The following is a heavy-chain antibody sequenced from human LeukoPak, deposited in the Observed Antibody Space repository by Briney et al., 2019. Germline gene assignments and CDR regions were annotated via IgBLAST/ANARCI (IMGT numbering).Heavy chain of an antibody. Sequence: PGGSLTLSCAASGFTFSSYSMNWVRQAPGKGLEWVSYISSSSSTIYYADSVKGRFTISRDNAKNSLYLQMNSLRAEDTAVYYCASLVEMATITGDAFDIWGQGTMVTVSS. D-gene: IGHD5-24*01. CDR1: GFTFSSYS. CDR2: ISSSSSTI. CDR3: ASLVEMATITGDAFDI. J-gene: IGHJ3*02. V-gene: IGHV3-48*01.